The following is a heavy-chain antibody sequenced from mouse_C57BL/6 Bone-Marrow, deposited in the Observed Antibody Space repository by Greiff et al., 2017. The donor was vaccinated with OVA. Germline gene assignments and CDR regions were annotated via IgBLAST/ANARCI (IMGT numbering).Heavy chain of an antibody. Sequence: QVQLQQPGAELVRPGSSVKLSCKASGYTFTSYWMDWVKQRPGQGLEWIGNIYPYDSETHYNPKFKDQATLTVDKSSSTAYMQLSSLTSEDSAVYYCARRGRTWFAYGGQGTVATVSA. CDR3: ARRGRTWFAY. V-gene: IGHV1-61*01. D-gene: IGHD1-1*01. CDR2: IYPYDSET. CDR1: GYTFTSYW. J-gene: IGHJ3*01.